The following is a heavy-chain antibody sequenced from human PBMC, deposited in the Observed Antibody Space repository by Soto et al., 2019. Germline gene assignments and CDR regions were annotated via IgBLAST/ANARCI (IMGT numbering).Heavy chain of an antibody. Sequence: GGSLRLSCAASGFIFSSHAMSWVRQVPGKGLEWVSGISAGGNLIYYADSVRGRFTMSRDNSKNMLYLQMNSLRAEDTAVYFCAKRQGIGAAAKNFDFWGQGARVTVS. J-gene: IGHJ4*02. D-gene: IGHD6-13*01. CDR1: GFIFSSHA. CDR2: ISAGGNLI. CDR3: AKRQGIGAAAKNFDF. V-gene: IGHV3-23*01.